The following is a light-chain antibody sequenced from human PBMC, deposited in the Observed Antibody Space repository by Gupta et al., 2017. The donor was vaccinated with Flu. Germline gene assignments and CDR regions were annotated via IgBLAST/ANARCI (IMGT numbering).Light chain of an antibody. J-gene: IGKJ1*01. Sequence: PSYLSVSVGDRVTITCRASQSISGYLNWYQQKPGKAPKLLIYAASTVQSGVPSRFSGSGSGTDFTLTISRRQPEDFATYYCQQRDSTLWTFGQGTKVEIK. CDR3: QQRDSTLWT. CDR2: AAS. CDR1: QSISGY. V-gene: IGKV1-39*01.